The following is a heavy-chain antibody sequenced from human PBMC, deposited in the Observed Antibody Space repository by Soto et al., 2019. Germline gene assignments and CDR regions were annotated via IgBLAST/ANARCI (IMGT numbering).Heavy chain of an antibody. CDR3: ATPGSGSYYGPFDY. D-gene: IGHD1-26*01. CDR2: ISYDGSNK. CDR1: GFTFSSYG. Sequence: HPGGSLRLSCADSGFTFSSYGMHWVRQAPGKGLEWVAVISYDGSNKYYADSVKGRFTISRDNSKNTLYLQMNSLRAEDTAVYYCATPGSGSYYGPFDYWGQGTLVPVSS. V-gene: IGHV3-30*03. J-gene: IGHJ4*02.